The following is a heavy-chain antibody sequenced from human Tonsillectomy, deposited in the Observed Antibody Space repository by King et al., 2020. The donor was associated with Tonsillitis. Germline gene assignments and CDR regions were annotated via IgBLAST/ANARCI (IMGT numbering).Heavy chain of an antibody. V-gene: IGHV4-34*01. CDR2: INHSGST. Sequence: VQLQQWGAGLLKPSETLSLTCAVYGGSFSNYYWSWIRQPPGKGLEWIGEINHSGSTNYNPSLKSRVAISVDTSKNQFSLKLSSVTAADTAVYYCARGGLKYCTSTSCYWPVDWFDPWGQGTLVTVSS. CDR1: GGSFSNYY. J-gene: IGHJ5*02. CDR3: ARGGLKYCTSTSCYWPVDWFDP. D-gene: IGHD2-2*01.